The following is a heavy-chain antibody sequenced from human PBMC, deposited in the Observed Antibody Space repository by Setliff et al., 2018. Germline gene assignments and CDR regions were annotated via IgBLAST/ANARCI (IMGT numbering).Heavy chain of an antibody. Sequence: GASVKVSCKASGYTFTGYYMHWVRQAPGQGLEWMGWINPNSGGTNYAQKFQGRVTMTRDTSISTAYMEVSRLRSDDTAVYYCARVDTGMGLPFDYWGQGTLVTVSS. CDR1: GYTFTGYY. CDR3: ARVDTGMGLPFDY. CDR2: INPNSGGT. D-gene: IGHD5-18*01. J-gene: IGHJ4*02. V-gene: IGHV1-2*02.